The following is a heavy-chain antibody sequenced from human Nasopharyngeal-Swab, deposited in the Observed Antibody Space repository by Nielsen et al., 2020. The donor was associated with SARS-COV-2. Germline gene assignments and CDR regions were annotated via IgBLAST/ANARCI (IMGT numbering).Heavy chain of an antibody. CDR3: AKDSVLLWFGELYYMDV. J-gene: IGHJ6*03. D-gene: IGHD3-10*01. CDR2: ISYDGSNK. CDR1: GFTFSSYA. V-gene: IGHV3-30-3*01. Sequence: GESLKISCAASGFTFSSYAMHWVRQAPGKGLEWVAVISYDGSNKYYADSVKGRFTISRDNSKNTLYLQMNSLRAEDTAVYYCAKDSVLLWFGELYYMDVWGKGTTVTVSS.